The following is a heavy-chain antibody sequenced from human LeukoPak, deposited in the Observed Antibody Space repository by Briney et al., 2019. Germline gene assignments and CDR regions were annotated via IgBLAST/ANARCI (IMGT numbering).Heavy chain of an antibody. Sequence: GGSLRLSCAASGFNFNTYTMNWVRQAPGKGLEWVSSISSDSSYMYYADAVHGRFTVSRDNAKYSLYLQMNSLRAEDTAVYYCVRGSYGAYDYWGQGSLVTVSS. J-gene: IGHJ4*02. CDR3: VRGSYGAYDY. V-gene: IGHV3-21*01. CDR2: ISSDSSYM. D-gene: IGHD4-17*01. CDR1: GFNFNTYT.